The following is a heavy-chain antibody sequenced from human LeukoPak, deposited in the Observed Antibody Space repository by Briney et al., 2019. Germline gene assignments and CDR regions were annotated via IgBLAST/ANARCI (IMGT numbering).Heavy chain of an antibody. Sequence: SVKVSCKASGGTFSSYAISWVRQAPGQGLEWMGRIIPIFGTANYAQKFQGRVTITTDESTSTAYMELSSLRSEDAAVYYCARFGALFGSSSKYYYMDVWGKGTTVTVSS. CDR1: GGTFSSYA. CDR3: ARFGALFGSSSKYYYMDV. D-gene: IGHD6-6*01. J-gene: IGHJ6*03. V-gene: IGHV1-69*05. CDR2: IIPIFGTA.